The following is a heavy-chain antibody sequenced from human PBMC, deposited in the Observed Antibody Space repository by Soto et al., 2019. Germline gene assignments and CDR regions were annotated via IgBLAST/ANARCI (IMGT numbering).Heavy chain of an antibody. V-gene: IGHV3-30-3*01. D-gene: IGHD6-19*01. J-gene: IGHJ6*02. CDR2: ISYDGSNK. Sequence: GGSLRLSCAASGFTFSSYAMHWVRQAPGKGLEWVAVISYDGSNKYYADSVKGRFTISRDNSKNTLYLQMNSLRAEDTAVYYCARREAVAAGRYYGMDVWGQGTTVTVSS. CDR1: GFTFSSYA. CDR3: ARREAVAAGRYYGMDV.